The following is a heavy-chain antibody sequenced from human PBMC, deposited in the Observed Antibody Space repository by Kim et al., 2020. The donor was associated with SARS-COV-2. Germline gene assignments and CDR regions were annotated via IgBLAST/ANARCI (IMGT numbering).Heavy chain of an antibody. V-gene: IGHV1-3*01. D-gene: IGHD3-22*01. CDR2: GTT. J-gene: IGHJ4*02. Sequence: GTTVYSQKLQDRVTISRDTSASTVYMEMSSLRSEDTAVYYCARGSTMMYEFWGQGTLVTVSS. CDR3: ARGSTMMYEF.